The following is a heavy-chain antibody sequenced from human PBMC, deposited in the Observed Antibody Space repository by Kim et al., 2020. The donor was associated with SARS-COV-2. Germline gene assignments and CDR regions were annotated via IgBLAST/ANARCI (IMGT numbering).Heavy chain of an antibody. CDR2: IWYDENSE. V-gene: IGHV3-33*01. CDR1: GFIFSAYG. J-gene: IGHJ3*02. Sequence: GGSLRLSCAASGFIFSAYGIHWVRQAPGKGLEWVAVIWYDENSEYYADSVKGRFTISRDNSKGTVYLQMNSLRAEDTAVYYCARALYYSTADAFDIWGQGTMVTVSS. D-gene: IGHD2-2*01. CDR3: ARALYYSTADAFDI.